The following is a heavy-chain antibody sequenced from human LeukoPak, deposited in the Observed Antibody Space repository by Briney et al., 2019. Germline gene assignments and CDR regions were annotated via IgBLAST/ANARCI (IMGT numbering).Heavy chain of an antibody. Sequence: GGSLRLSCAASGFAFSDCSMHWVRLAPGKGLEWVAFIRYDGIGKSYADSVKGRFTVSRDNSKNTLFLQMNRLRTEDTAVYYCAKEPGSTGAYDTWGQGTLVTVSS. J-gene: IGHJ4*02. CDR3: AKEPGSTGAYDT. CDR1: GFAFSDCS. CDR2: IRYDGIGK. V-gene: IGHV3-30*02. D-gene: IGHD5-12*01.